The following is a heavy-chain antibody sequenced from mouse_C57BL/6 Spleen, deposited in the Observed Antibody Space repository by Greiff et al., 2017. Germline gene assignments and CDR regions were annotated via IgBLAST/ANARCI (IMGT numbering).Heavy chain of an antibody. CDR3: ARNSRYWDV. CDR2: ISGGGGNT. V-gene: IGHV5-9*04. Sequence: EVQGVESGGGLVKPGGSLKLSCAASGFTFSSYTMSWVSQTPEKRLEWVATISGGGGNTYYPDSVKGRFTISRDNAKNTLYLQMSSLRAADAAVYYCARNSRYWDVWGTGTTVTVSS. CDR1: GFTFSSYT. J-gene: IGHJ1*03. D-gene: IGHD2-1*01.